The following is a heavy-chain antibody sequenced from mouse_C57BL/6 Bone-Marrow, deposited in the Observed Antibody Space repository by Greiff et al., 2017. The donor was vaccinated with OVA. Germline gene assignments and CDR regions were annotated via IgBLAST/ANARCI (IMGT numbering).Heavy chain of an antibody. V-gene: IGHV5-16*01. D-gene: IGHD1-1*01. Sequence: EVKLVESEGGLVQPGSSMKLSCTASGFTFSDYYMAWVRQVPEKGLEWVANINYDGSSTYYLDSLKSRFIISRDNAKNILYLQMSSLKSEDTATYYCASLGYYGSTPWFAYWGQGTLVTVSA. CDR2: INYDGSST. J-gene: IGHJ3*01. CDR1: GFTFSDYY. CDR3: ASLGYYGSTPWFAY.